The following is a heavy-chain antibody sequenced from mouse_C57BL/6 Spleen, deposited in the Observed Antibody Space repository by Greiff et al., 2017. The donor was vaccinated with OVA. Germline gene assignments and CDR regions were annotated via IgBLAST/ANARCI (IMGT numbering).Heavy chain of an antibody. V-gene: IGHV5-2*01. CDR2: INSDGGST. D-gene: IGHD2-2*01. CDR1: EYEFPSHD. CDR3: ARHEGYDERAWFAY. J-gene: IGHJ3*01. Sequence: EVQLVESGGGLVQPGESLKLSCESNEYEFPSHDMSWVRKTPEKRLELVAAINSDGGSTYYPDTMEKRIIISRDNTKKTLYLQMSSMRSEDTALYYCARHEGYDERAWFAYWGQGTLVTVSA.